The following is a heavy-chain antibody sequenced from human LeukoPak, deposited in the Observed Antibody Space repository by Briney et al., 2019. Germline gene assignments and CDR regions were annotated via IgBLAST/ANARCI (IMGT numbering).Heavy chain of an antibody. V-gene: IGHV1-18*01. CDR3: AGSLGYCTSNVCYLKY. Sequence: ASVKVSCKTSGYSENFFGITWVRQVAGQGLEWMGWISAQHGQTEYAPNSQDRVTMTTDTYTNTAYMELRSLRSDDTAVYYCAGSLGYCTSNVCYLKYWGQGTLVTVSS. CDR2: ISAQHGQT. D-gene: IGHD2-8*01. CDR1: GYSENFFG. J-gene: IGHJ4*02.